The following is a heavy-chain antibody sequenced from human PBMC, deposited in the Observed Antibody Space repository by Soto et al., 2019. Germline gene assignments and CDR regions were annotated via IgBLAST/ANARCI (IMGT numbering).Heavy chain of an antibody. CDR3: ARASSSGFLDDSYMDV. Sequence: SETLSLTCTVSGGSISSGGYYWSWIRQHPGKGLEWIGYIYYSGSTYYNPSLKSRVTISVDTSKNQFSLKLSSVTAADTAVYYCARASSSGFLDDSYMDVLGKGTTVTVSS. V-gene: IGHV4-31*03. D-gene: IGHD6-6*01. CDR2: IYYSGST. CDR1: GGSISSGGYY. J-gene: IGHJ6*03.